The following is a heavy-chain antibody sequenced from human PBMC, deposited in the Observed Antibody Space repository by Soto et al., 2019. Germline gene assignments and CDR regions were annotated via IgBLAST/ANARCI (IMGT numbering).Heavy chain of an antibody. CDR2: ISGSGGST. D-gene: IGHD5-12*01. CDR3: AKGGDSGYVMWGGDYYYYGMDV. Sequence: EVQLLESGGGLVQPGGSLRLSCAASGFTFSSYAMSWVRQAPGKGLEWVSAISGSGGSTYYADSVKGRFTISRDNSKNTQYLQMNSLRAEDTAVYYCAKGGDSGYVMWGGDYYYYGMDVWGQGTTVTVSS. V-gene: IGHV3-23*01. CDR1: GFTFSSYA. J-gene: IGHJ6*02.